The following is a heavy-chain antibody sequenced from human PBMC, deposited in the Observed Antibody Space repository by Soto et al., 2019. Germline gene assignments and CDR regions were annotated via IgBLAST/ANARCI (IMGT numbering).Heavy chain of an antibody. J-gene: IGHJ4*02. Sequence: ASVKVSWKASGYIFSDYYIHWVRQAPGQGLEWMGWIDPRNGGTKYAQKFQDRLTMTTDTSTSTAFLELRRLRLDDTAVFFCARVLYRNVIHAWGQGTLVTVSS. CDR3: ARVLYRNVIHA. CDR1: GYIFSDYY. V-gene: IGHV1-2*02. D-gene: IGHD5-18*01. CDR2: IDPRNGGT.